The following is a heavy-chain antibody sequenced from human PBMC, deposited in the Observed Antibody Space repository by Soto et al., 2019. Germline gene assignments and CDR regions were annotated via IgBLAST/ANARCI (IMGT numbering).Heavy chain of an antibody. CDR3: ARVRSPRIAAAGKGEGWYFDL. V-gene: IGHV4-31*03. Sequence: QVQLQESGPGLVKPSQTLSLTCTVSGGSISSGGYYWSWIRQHPGKGLEWIGYIYYSGSTYYNPSLKSRVTISVDTSKKQFSLKLSSVTAADTAVYYCARVRSPRIAAAGKGEGWYFDLWGRGTLVTVSS. CDR2: IYYSGST. CDR1: GGSISSGGYY. J-gene: IGHJ2*01. D-gene: IGHD6-13*01.